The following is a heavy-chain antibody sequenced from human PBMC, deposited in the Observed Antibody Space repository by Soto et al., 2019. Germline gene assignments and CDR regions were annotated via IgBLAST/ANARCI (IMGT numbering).Heavy chain of an antibody. CDR3: VRGLRYSGMHV. J-gene: IGHJ6*02. CDR2: IDHSGST. Sequence: QVQLQQWGAGLLKTSETLSLTCAVSGGSFSAYYWTWIRQPPGRGLEWIGEIDHSGSTNYNPSLEGRVTMSIDTAKNRFALNVTSVTAADTAVYYCVRGLRYSGMHVWGQGTTVTVS. CDR1: GGSFSAYY. V-gene: IGHV4-34*01. D-gene: IGHD2-15*01.